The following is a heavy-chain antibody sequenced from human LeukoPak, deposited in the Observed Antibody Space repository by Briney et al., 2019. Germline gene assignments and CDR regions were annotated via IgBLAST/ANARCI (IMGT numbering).Heavy chain of an antibody. CDR2: IYHSGST. CDR3: ARVETVTTRGMDV. J-gene: IGHJ6*02. V-gene: IGHV4-34*01. CDR1: GGSFSGYY. D-gene: IGHD4-4*01. Sequence: SETLSLTCAVYGGSFSGYYWSWLRQPPGKGLEWIGEIYHSGSTNYNPSLKSRVTISVDTSKNQFSLKLSSVTAADTDVYYCARVETVTTRGMDVWGQGTTVTVSS.